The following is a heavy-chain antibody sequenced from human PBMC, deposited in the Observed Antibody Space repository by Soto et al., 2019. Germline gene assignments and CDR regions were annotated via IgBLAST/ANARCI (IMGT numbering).Heavy chain of an antibody. CDR3: AKLSSQDIVLIVYATIDY. V-gene: IGHV3-23*01. CDR2: ISGSGGST. D-gene: IGHD2-8*01. CDR1: GFTFSSYA. Sequence: EVQLLESGGGLVQPGGSLRLSCAASGFTFSSYAMSWVRQAPGKGLEWVSAISGSGGSTYYADSVKGRFTISRDNSKNTLYLQMNSLRAEDTAVYYCAKLSSQDIVLIVYATIDYWGQGTLVTVSS. J-gene: IGHJ4*02.